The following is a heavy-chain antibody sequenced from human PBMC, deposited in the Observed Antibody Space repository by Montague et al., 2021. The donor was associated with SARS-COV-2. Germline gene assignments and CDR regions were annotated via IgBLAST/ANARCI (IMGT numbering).Heavy chain of an antibody. V-gene: IGHV4-4*02. Sequence: SETLSLTCTVSGASIDSSNWWSWVRQPPGKGLEWIGEIYHSGSTNYNPSLKSRVTISVDTSKNQFSLKLSSVTAADTAVYYCARDKVSSSSWYAFYYYGMDVWGQGTTVTVSS. J-gene: IGHJ6*02. CDR2: IYHSGST. CDR1: GASIDSSNW. CDR3: ARDKVSSSSWYAFYYYGMDV. D-gene: IGHD6-13*01.